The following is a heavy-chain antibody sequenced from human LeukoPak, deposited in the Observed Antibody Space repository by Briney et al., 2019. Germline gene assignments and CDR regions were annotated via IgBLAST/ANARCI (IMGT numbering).Heavy chain of an antibody. J-gene: IGHJ6*02. CDR1: GFTVSSNY. CDR3: ARDSSFGQQLVNIYYYYGMDV. Sequence: PGGSLRLSCAASGFTVSSNYMSWVRQAPGKGLEWVSVIYSGGSTYYADSVKGRFTISRDNSKNTLYLQMNSLRAEDTAVYYCARDSSFGQQLVNIYYYYGMDVWGQGTTVTVSS. D-gene: IGHD6-13*01. V-gene: IGHV3-53*01. CDR2: IYSGGST.